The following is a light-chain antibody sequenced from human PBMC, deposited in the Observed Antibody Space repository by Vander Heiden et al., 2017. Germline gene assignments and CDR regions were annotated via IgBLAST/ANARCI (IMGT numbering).Light chain of an antibody. CDR2: QDS. J-gene: IGLJ2*01. CDR3: QARDSSTVV. Sequence: SSELTQPPSLSVSPGQTASIARTGDHSGDKYACWYQQKPGQSPVLVIYQDSKRPSGIPERVSGSSSGNTATLTISGTQAVDEADYYCQARDSSTVVFGGGTKLKVL. V-gene: IGLV3-1*01. CDR1: HSGDKY.